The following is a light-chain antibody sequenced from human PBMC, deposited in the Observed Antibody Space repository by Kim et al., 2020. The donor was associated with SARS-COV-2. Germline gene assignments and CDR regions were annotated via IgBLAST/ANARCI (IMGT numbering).Light chain of an antibody. CDR2: EVT. V-gene: IGLV2-14*01. CDR3: SSYTSTSTLV. Sequence: QSALTQPASVSGSPGQSITISCTGTSTDVGAYNYVSWYQQHPDKAPKLIIYEVTERPSGVSVRFSASKSGNTASLTISGLQVEDEADYYCSSYTSTSTLVFGGGTQLTVL. J-gene: IGLJ2*01. CDR1: STDVGAYNY.